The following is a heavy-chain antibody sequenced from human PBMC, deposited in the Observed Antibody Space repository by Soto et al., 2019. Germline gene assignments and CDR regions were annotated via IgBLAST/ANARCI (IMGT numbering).Heavy chain of an antibody. D-gene: IGHD6-13*01. J-gene: IGHJ3*01. Sequence: HXESLKISRKGSGYSFTSYWLIWVRQMPGKGLEWMGRIDPSDSYTNYSPSFQGHVTISADKSISTAYLQWSSLKASDTAMYYCARLPLHIAAAGNDAFDLWGQGTMVTVSS. CDR2: IDPSDSYT. V-gene: IGHV5-10-1*01. CDR3: ARLPLHIAAAGNDAFDL. CDR1: GYSFTSYW.